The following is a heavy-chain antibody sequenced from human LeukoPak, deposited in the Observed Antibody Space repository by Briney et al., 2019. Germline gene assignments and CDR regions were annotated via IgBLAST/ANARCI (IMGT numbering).Heavy chain of an antibody. Sequence: GASVKVSCKASGYTFTSYDINWVRQATGQGLEWMGWMNPNSGNTGYAQKFQGRVTMTRNTSISTAYMELSSLRSEDTAVYYCARPSSTGYYRPRYYYMDVWGKGTTVTVSS. J-gene: IGHJ6*03. CDR2: MNPNSGNT. V-gene: IGHV1-8*01. CDR1: GYTFTSYD. D-gene: IGHD3-9*01. CDR3: ARPSSTGYYRPRYYYMDV.